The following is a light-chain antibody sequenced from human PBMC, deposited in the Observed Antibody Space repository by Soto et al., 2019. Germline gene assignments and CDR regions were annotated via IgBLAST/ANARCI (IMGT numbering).Light chain of an antibody. J-gene: IGKJ5*01. CDR1: QSVSSD. V-gene: IGKV3-11*01. Sequence: EIVLTQSPATLSLSRGERATLSCRASQSVSSDLAWYQQKPGQAPRLLIYDASNRATGIPARFSGSGSGTDFTLTISSLEPEDFAVYYCQQRSNWPLITFGQGTRLEIK. CDR3: QQRSNWPLIT. CDR2: DAS.